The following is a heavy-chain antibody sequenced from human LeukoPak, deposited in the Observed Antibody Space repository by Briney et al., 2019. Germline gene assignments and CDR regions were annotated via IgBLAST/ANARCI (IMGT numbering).Heavy chain of an antibody. CDR3: ARDMTTATTCYLQH. CDR2: ISSRSTYR. D-gene: IGHD4-17*01. Sequence: GGSLRLSCTASGFTFSDYSMNWVRQAPGKGLEWVSSISSRSTYRYYADSVKGRFTISRDNAKNSLCLQMNSLRAEDTAVYYCARDMTTATTCYLQHWGQGTLVTVSS. CDR1: GFTFSDYS. J-gene: IGHJ1*01. V-gene: IGHV3-21*06.